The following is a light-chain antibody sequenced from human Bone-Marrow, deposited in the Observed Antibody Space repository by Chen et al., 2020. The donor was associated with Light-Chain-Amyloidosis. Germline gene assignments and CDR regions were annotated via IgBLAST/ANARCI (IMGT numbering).Light chain of an antibody. CDR2: TDD. CDR1: SSNIGTNT. J-gene: IGLJ3*02. CDR3: AAWDDDLNGLV. V-gene: IGLV1-44*01. Sequence: QSVLTQPPSASETPGQRVSISCSGGSSNIGTNTVNWYRQLPGPAPKLLIYTDDQRPSGVPDRLSGSKSGTSASLTISGRQSGDEADDYVAAWDDDLNGLVFGGGTKLTVL.